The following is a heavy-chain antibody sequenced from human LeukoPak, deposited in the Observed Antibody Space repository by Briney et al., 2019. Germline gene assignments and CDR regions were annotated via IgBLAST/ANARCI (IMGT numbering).Heavy chain of an antibody. D-gene: IGHD3-3*01. CDR3: ASGRFLEWLLNYYYYYGMDV. V-gene: IGHV4-39*01. CDR2: IYYSGST. CDR1: GGSISSSSYY. Sequence: SETLSLTCTVSGGSISSSSYYWGWLRQPPGKGVEWVGSIYYSGSTYYNPSLKSRVTISVDTSKNQRSLKLSSVTAADTAVYYCASGRFLEWLLNYYYYYGMDVWGQGTTVTVSS. J-gene: IGHJ6*02.